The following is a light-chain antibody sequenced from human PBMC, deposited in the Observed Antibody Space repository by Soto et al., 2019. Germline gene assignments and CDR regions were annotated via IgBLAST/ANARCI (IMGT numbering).Light chain of an antibody. J-gene: IGKJ1*01. CDR3: QQYSISPTWT. CDR2: GAS. Sequence: EIVLTQSPGTLSLSPGERATLSCRASQSVSTSYLAWYQQKPGQAPRLLIYGASSRATGIPDRFSGSGSGTDFTLTISRLEPEDFAVHYCQQYSISPTWTFGQGTKVEVK. CDR1: QSVSTSY. V-gene: IGKV3-20*01.